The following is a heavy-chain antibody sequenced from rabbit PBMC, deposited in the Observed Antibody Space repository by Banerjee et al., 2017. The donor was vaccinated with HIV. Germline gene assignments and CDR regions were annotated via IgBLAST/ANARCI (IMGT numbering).Heavy chain of an antibody. J-gene: IGHJ6*01. CDR2: IDTSDGDT. D-gene: IGHD2-1*01. CDR3: ARGTGYADYGDTYYVMDL. Sequence: LEESGGGLVKPGGTLTLTCTVSGFSFSSNWICWVRQAPGKGLEWIACIDTSDGDTDYANWPKGRFTISKTSSTTVTLQMTSLTAADTATYFCARGTGYADYGDTYYVMDLWGPGTLVTVS. V-gene: IGHV1S45*01. CDR1: GFSFSSNW.